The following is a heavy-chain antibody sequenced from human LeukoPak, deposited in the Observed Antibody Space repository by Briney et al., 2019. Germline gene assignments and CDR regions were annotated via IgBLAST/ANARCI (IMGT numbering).Heavy chain of an antibody. D-gene: IGHD3-10*01. J-gene: IGHJ4*02. CDR3: ADGGSGTYYKGSSSFDY. V-gene: IGHV3-48*03. Sequence: GGSLRLSCAASGFTFSSYEVNWVRQAPGRGLEWASYISSSGSTMYYADSVKGRFTMSRDNAKNSLHLQMSSLRAEDTAVYYCADGGSGTYYKGSSSFDYWGQGTLVTVSS. CDR1: GFTFSSYE. CDR2: ISSSGSTM.